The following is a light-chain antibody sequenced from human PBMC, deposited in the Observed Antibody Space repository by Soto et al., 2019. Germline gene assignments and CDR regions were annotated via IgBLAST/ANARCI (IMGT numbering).Light chain of an antibody. CDR1: SSDVGSYNL. CDR2: EDT. CDR3: SSYTTTSDVV. Sequence: QSALTQPASGSGSPGQSITISCTGTSSDVGSYNLVSWYQQHPDKAPKVMIYEDTKRPSGVSNRFSGSKSGNTASLSISGLQAEDEADYYCSSYTTTSDVVFGGGTQLTVL. J-gene: IGLJ2*01. V-gene: IGLV2-14*02.